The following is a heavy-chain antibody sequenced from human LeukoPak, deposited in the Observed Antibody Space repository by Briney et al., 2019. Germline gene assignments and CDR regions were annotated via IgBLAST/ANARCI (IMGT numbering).Heavy chain of an antibody. CDR3: ARHEDGQERHSRPFDY. CDR2: IYPGDSDT. CDR1: GYSFTSYW. J-gene: IGHJ4*02. Sequence: GESLKISCKGSGYSFTSYWIGWVRQMPGKGLEWMGIIYPGDSDTRYSPSFQGQVTISADKSISTAYLQWSSLKASDTAMYYCARHEDGQERHSRPFDYWGQGTLVTVSS. D-gene: IGHD1-1*01. V-gene: IGHV5-51*01.